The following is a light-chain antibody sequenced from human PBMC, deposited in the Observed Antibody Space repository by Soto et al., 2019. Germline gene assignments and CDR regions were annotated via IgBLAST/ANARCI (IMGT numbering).Light chain of an antibody. Sequence: QSVLTQPPSVSGAPGQRVTISCTGSSSNIGAGYDVHWYQQLPGTAPKLLIYGNSNRPSGVPDRFSGSKSGTSASLAITGLQAEDEADYYCQSSDSSLSGYVFGGGTQLTVL. CDR1: SSNIGAGYD. CDR2: GNS. V-gene: IGLV1-40*01. J-gene: IGLJ7*01. CDR3: QSSDSSLSGYV.